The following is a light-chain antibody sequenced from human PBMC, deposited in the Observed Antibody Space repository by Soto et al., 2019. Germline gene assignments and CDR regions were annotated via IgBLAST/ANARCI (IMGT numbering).Light chain of an antibody. Sequence: DIQMTQSLSSMAASVGDRVTITCRASQSSSSYLNWYQQKPGKAPKLLIYAASSLQSGVPSRFSGSGSGTDFTLTISSLQPEDFATYYCQQSYSTPPAFGQGTKVEIK. V-gene: IGKV1-39*01. CDR1: QSSSSY. J-gene: IGKJ1*01. CDR3: QQSYSTPPA. CDR2: AAS.